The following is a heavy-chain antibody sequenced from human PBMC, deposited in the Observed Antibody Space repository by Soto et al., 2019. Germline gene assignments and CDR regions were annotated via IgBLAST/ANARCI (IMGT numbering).Heavy chain of an antibody. D-gene: IGHD5-18*01. Sequence: TLNLTCTVPGGSIYTFYWSWVRTQAGKGLEWIGRIFSSGSTSFNPSLESRVAMSVDTSKNHFSLNLSSVTAADMAVYYCAREGSFSAYNFAHGIQLWSFDCCGQGPRVSV. V-gene: IGHV4-4*07. J-gene: IGHJ4*02. CDR2: IFSSGST. CDR3: AREGSFSAYNFAHGIQLWSFDC. CDR1: GGSIYTFY.